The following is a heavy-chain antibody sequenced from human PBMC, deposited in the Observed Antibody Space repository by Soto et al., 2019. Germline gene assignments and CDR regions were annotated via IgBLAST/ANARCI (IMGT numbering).Heavy chain of an antibody. CDR2: ISYDGSNK. V-gene: IGHV3-30*18. CDR3: AKDLVGASSFDS. CDR1: GFTFSSYG. Sequence: GVSLRLSCAASGFTFSSYGMHWVRQAPGKGLEWVAVISYDGSNKYYADSVKGRFTISRDNSKNTLYLQMNSLRAEDTAVYYCAKDLVGASSFDSWGQGILVSVAA. D-gene: IGHD1-26*01. J-gene: IGHJ4*02.